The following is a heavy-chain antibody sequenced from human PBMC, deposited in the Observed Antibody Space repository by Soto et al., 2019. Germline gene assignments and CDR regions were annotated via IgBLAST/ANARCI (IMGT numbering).Heavy chain of an antibody. J-gene: IGHJ6*04. CDR3: ARGRGYSGDDHYYYFDMDV. CDR2: SIPIFGTA. D-gene: IGHD5-12*01. CDR1: GGPFNNYP. V-gene: IGHV1-69*13. Sequence: SVKVSCKASGGPFNNYPITWVRQAPGQVLEWMGVSIPIFGTANYAQKLQGRVTITVDESTSTAYMELSSLRSEDTAVYYCARGRGYSGDDHYYYFDMDVCDKWTTSTVSS.